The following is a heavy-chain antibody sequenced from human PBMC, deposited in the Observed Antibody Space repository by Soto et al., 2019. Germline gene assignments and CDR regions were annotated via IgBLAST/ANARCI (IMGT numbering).Heavy chain of an antibody. CDR1: GFTFSSYA. J-gene: IGHJ4*02. CDR3: AKRLNTYYFDY. D-gene: IGHD2-21*02. Sequence: WGSLRLSCAASGFTFSSYAMSWVRQAPGKGLEWVSAISGSGGSTFHADSVKGRFTISRDNSQNTLYLQMNSLRAEDTAVYYCAKRLNTYYFDYWGPGTLVTVSS. V-gene: IGHV3-23*01. CDR2: ISGSGGST.